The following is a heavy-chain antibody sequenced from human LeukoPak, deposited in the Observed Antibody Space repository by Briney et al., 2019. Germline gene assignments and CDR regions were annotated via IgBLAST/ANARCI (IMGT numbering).Heavy chain of an antibody. D-gene: IGHD2-2*01. J-gene: IGHJ4*02. V-gene: IGHV3-74*01. Sequence: GGSLRLSCAASGFTFSSHWMHWVRQAPGKGLVWVSRINSDGSSTSYADSVKGRFTISRDNVKKSTFLQMNSLRVEETAFYHCVRWGVTAGMQDWGQGTLVTVSS. CDR2: INSDGSST. CDR1: GFTFSSHW. CDR3: VRWGVTAGMQD.